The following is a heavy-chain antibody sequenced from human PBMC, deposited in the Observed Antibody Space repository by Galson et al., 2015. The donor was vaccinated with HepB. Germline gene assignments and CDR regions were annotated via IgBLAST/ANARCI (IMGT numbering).Heavy chain of an antibody. J-gene: IGHJ5*02. CDR2: ICYSGST. V-gene: IGHV4-39*01. CDR1: GGSISSSCYY. D-gene: IGHD4-23*01. Sequence: SETLSLTCTVSGGSISSSCYYWGWLRQPPGRGLEWFGSICYSGSTYYNPSLKIRFTISVDTSKCQFSLKLSSVTAADTAVYYWARHSRWSTVVTPGDWFDPWGQGTLVTVSS. CDR3: ARHSRWSTVVTPGDWFDP.